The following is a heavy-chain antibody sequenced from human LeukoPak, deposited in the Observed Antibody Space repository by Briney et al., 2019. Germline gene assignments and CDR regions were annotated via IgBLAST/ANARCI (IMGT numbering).Heavy chain of an antibody. J-gene: IGHJ4*02. CDR3: ARDQRVTGRPDIDY. V-gene: IGHV3-74*03. D-gene: IGHD6-6*01. CDR2: ISSDGSST. Sequence: AGGSLRLSCAASGFTFRNHWMHWVRQTPGKGLVWVSRISSDGSSTTYADSVKGRFTISRDNAKNTLYLQMNNLRAEDTAMYYCARDQRVTGRPDIDYWGQGILVIVSS. CDR1: GFTFRNHW.